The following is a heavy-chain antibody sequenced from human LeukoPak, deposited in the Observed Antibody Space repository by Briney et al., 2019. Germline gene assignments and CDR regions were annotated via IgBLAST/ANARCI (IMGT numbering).Heavy chain of an antibody. V-gene: IGHV3-21*01. D-gene: IGHD3-10*01. CDR1: GFTFSSYS. Sequence: PGGSLRLSCAASGFTFSSYSMNWVRQAPGKGLEWVSSISSSSSYIYYADSVKGRFTISRDNAKNSLYLQMNSLRAEDTAVYYCARVTMVRGVIDGMDVWGQGTTDTVSS. CDR3: ARVTMVRGVIDGMDV. J-gene: IGHJ6*02. CDR2: ISSSSSYI.